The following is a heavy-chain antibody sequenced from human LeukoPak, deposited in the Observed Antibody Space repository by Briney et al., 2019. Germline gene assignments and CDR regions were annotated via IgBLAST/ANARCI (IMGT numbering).Heavy chain of an antibody. D-gene: IGHD5-12*01. CDR3: ARGRQGYSGYDFDY. J-gene: IGHJ4*02. CDR1: GGSISSGSYY. CDR2: IYTSGST. Sequence: SETLSLTCTVSGGSISSGSYYWSWIRQPAGKGLEWIGRIYTSGSTNYNPSLKSRVTISVDTSKNQFSLKLSSVTAADTAVYYCARGRQGYSGYDFDYWGQGTLVTVSS. V-gene: IGHV4-61*02.